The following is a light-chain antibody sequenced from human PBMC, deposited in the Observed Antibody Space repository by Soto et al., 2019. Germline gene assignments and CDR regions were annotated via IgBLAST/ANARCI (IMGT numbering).Light chain of an antibody. V-gene: IGKV3D-15*01. CDR1: QSVGSD. J-gene: IGKJ4*01. CDR3: QQYNDWPLT. Sequence: EIVMTQSPDTLYVSPVEGATLSCMASQSVGSDLAWYQQKPGQAPRLLIYDASNRATGIPARFSGSGSGTEFTLTISSLQSEDFAVYYCQQYNDWPLTFGGGTKVDIK. CDR2: DAS.